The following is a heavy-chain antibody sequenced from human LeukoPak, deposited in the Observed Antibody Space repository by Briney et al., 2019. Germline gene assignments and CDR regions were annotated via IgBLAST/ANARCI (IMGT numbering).Heavy chain of an antibody. CDR1: GGSISSYY. Sequence: TSETLSLTCTVSGGSISSYYWSWIRQPPGKGLEWIGYIYYSGSTNYNPSLKSRVTISVDTSKNQFSLKLSSVTAADTAVYYCARHAYDYVWGSYRYLDYWGQGTLVTVSS. CDR3: ARHAYDYVWGSYRYLDY. V-gene: IGHV4-59*08. CDR2: IYYSGST. D-gene: IGHD3-16*02. J-gene: IGHJ4*02.